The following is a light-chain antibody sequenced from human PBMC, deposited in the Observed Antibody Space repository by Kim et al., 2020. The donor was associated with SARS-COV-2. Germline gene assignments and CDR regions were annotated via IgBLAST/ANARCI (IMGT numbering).Light chain of an antibody. CDR2: QHS. CDR3: QAWDSSTVV. CDR1: KLGDKY. J-gene: IGLJ2*01. V-gene: IGLV3-1*01. Sequence: SYELTQPPSVSVSPGQTASITCSGDKLGDKYACWYQQRPGQSPVLVINQHSKRPSGIPERFSGSNSGNTATLTISGTQAMDEADYYCQAWDSSTVVFGGG.